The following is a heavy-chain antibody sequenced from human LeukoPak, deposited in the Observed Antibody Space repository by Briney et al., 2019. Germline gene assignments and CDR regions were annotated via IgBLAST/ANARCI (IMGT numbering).Heavy chain of an antibody. Sequence: GGSLRLSCEASGLTFRNFGMSGVGQAQGKGRGGVSVVSGIGAGTYYAASVKGRFTISRDNSKKTLYLQMNTLRGEDTAVYYCAKGHSDSGTGFDYWGQGTLVTVSS. V-gene: IGHV3-23*01. D-gene: IGHD4-17*01. J-gene: IGHJ4*02. CDR3: AKGHSDSGTGFDY. CDR2: VSGIGAGT. CDR1: GLTFRNFG.